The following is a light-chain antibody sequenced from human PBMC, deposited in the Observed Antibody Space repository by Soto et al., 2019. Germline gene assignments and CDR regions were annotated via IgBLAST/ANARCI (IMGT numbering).Light chain of an antibody. CDR2: DNN. CDR1: SSNIGDNY. V-gene: IGLV1-51*01. CDR3: VTCDSSLSTGV. Sequence: QSVLTQPPSVSAAPGQKVTISCSGSSSNIGDNYVSWYQQLPGAAPKLLVYDNNKRPSGIPDRFSASKSGTSATLGITGLQTGDEADYYCVTCDSSLSTGVFGGGTKLTVL. J-gene: IGLJ2*01.